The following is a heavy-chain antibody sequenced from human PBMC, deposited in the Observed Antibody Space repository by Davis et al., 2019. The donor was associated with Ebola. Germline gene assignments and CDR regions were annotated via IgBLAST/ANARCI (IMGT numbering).Heavy chain of an antibody. CDR2: IIPIFGTA. V-gene: IGHV1-69*06. J-gene: IGHJ6*02. D-gene: IGHD1-14*01. CDR1: GGTFSSYA. CDR3: ARVREPHYDYYGMDV. Sequence: SVKVSCKASGGTFSSYAISWVRQAPGQALEWMGGIIPIFGTANYAQKFQGRVTITADKSTSTAYMELSSLRSEDTAVYYCARVREPHYDYYGMDVWGQGTTVTVSS.